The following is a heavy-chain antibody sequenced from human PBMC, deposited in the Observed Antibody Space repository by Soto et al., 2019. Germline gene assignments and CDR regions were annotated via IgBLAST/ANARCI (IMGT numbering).Heavy chain of an antibody. CDR2: IYYSGST. CDR3: ARTVGRKQTNNWFDP. J-gene: IGHJ5*02. D-gene: IGHD1-26*01. Sequence: SETLSLTCTVSGGSISSGGYYWSWIRQHPGKGLEWIGYIYYSGSTYYNTSLKSQVTISVDTSKNKFSLKMRSVTAADTALYYCARTVGRKQTNNWFDPWGQGTLVTVSS. V-gene: IGHV4-31*01. CDR1: GGSISSGGYY.